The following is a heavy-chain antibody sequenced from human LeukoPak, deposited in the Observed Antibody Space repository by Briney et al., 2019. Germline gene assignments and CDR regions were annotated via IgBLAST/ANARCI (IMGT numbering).Heavy chain of an antibody. Sequence: GGSLRLSCAASGFTFSSYGMHWVRQAPGKWLEWVAVISYDGSNKYYADSVKGRFTISRDNSKNTLYLQMNSLRAEDTAVYYCAKAPVDGDGPWGQGTLVTVSS. V-gene: IGHV3-30*18. CDR3: AKAPVDGDGP. D-gene: IGHD2-21*01. CDR2: ISYDGSNK. J-gene: IGHJ5*02. CDR1: GFTFSSYG.